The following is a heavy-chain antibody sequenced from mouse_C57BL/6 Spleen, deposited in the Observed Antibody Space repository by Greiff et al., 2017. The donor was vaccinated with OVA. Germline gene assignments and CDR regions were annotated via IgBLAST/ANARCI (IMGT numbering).Heavy chain of an antibody. V-gene: IGHV1-55*01. CDR2: IYPGSGST. J-gene: IGHJ1*03. CDR3: ARSGYYGSSPCYWDFDV. Sequence: QVQLQQPGAELVKPGASVKMSCKASGYTFTSYWITWVKQRPGQGLEWIGDIYPGSGSTNYNAKFKSKATLTVDTSSSTAYMQLSSLTSEDSAVYYCARSGYYGSSPCYWDFDVWGTGTTVTVSS. D-gene: IGHD1-1*01. CDR1: GYTFTSYW.